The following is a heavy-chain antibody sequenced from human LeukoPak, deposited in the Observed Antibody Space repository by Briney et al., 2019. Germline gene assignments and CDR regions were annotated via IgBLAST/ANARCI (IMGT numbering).Heavy chain of an antibody. J-gene: IGHJ4*02. CDR2: ITGSGSET. D-gene: IGHD2-2*01. V-gene: IGHV3-23*01. CDR3: AKGESQPXYYFXX. CDR1: GFTFSSSA. Sequence: GGSLRLSSAASGFTFSSSAMRWVRQAPGKGLEWVSSITGSGSETFYADSVKGRFTISRDNSKNTLYLLMNSLRAEDTAIYFCAKGESQPXYYFXXWGQGTLVT.